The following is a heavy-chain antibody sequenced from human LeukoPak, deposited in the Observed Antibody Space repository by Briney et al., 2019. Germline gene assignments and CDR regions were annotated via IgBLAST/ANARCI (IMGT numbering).Heavy chain of an antibody. J-gene: IGHJ6*03. CDR3: ARYGSGSYSADYYYYMDV. Sequence: NTGGSLRLSCAASGFTFSTYSMNWVRQAPGKGLEWVSSISSSRSCIYYADSVKGRFTISRDNAKNSLYLQMNSLRAEDTAVYYCARYGSGSYSADYYYYMDVWGKGTTVTVSS. V-gene: IGHV3-21*01. D-gene: IGHD3-10*01. CDR1: GFTFSTYS. CDR2: ISSSRSCI.